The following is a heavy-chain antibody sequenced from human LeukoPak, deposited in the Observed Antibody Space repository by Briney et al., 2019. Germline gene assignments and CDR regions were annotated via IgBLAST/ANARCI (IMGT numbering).Heavy chain of an antibody. CDR3: ARAPDWYFDL. CDR1: GGSISSGSYY. Sequence: SETLSLTCTVSGGSISSGSYYWSWIRQPAGKGLEWIGRIYTSGSTNYNPSLKSRVTISVDTSKNQFSLKLSSMTAADTAVYYCARAPDWYFDLWGRGTLVTASS. D-gene: IGHD2-2*01. CDR2: IYTSGST. V-gene: IGHV4-61*02. J-gene: IGHJ2*01.